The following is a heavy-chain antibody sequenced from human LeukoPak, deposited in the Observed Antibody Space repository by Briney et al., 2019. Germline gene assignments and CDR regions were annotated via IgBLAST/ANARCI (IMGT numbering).Heavy chain of an antibody. J-gene: IGHJ4*02. CDR1: GYTFTTYD. D-gene: IGHD5-18*01. CDR2: MNPNSGNT. Sequence: ASVKVSCKASGYTFTTYDINWVRQATGQGLEWKGWMNPNSGNTGYAQKFQGRVTMTRNTSISTAFMELSGLRSEDTAVYFCARRNTAMVAGLDYWGQGSLVTVSS. V-gene: IGHV1-8*01. CDR3: ARRNTAMVAGLDY.